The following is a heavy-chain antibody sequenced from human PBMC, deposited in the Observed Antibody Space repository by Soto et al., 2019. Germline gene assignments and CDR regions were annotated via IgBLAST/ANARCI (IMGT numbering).Heavy chain of an antibody. CDR2: INHNGLT. Sequence: QVQLQQWGAGLLKPAETLSLTCGVYGGSFSGYYWSWIRQAPGKGLEWIGEINHNGLTNYAPSLKSRVAIAVDMYKNQFTLRLTSVTAADTAVYYCARARMVPAGHLYSFDYWGQGTLVTVSS. CDR1: GGSFSGYY. V-gene: IGHV4-34*02. CDR3: ARARMVPAGHLYSFDY. J-gene: IGHJ4*02. D-gene: IGHD2-2*01.